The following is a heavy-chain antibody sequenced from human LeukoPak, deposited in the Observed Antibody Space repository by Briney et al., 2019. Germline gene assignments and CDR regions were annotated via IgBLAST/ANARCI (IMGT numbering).Heavy chain of an antibody. CDR1: GYTFIRSY. D-gene: IGHD2-21*01. J-gene: IGHJ6*02. CDR2: VNPNGVGT. Sequence: ASVKISCKASGYTFIRSYIHWVRQAPGQGLEGMGIVNPNGVGTHYEPKFQGRVTMTRDTSTSTVYMELSSLRSEDTAVYYCARHDRYSITRSYDYYPLDVWGPGTTVTVS. V-gene: IGHV1-46*01. CDR3: ARHDRYSITRSYDYYPLDV.